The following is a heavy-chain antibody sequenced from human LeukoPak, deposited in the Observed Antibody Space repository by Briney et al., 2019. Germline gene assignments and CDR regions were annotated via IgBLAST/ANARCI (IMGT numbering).Heavy chain of an antibody. D-gene: IGHD4-4*01. CDR3: ATDLDYTFDY. V-gene: IGHV3-74*03. J-gene: IGHJ4*02. CDR2: IKKDGFFS. CDR1: GFPFRVRW. Sequence: PGGSLRLSCTASGFPFRVRWMHWVRQAPGKGLVWISLIKKDGFFSTYADSVKGRFTISRDDAKNTLYLQMDSLRADDTAVYYYATDLDYTFDYWGRGTLVTVSS.